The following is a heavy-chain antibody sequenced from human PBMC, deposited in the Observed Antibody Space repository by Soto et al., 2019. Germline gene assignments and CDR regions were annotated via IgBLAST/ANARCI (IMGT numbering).Heavy chain of an antibody. D-gene: IGHD1-1*01. J-gene: IGHJ4*02. CDR1: GFTFSSYE. V-gene: IGHV3-53*01. CDR3: ARGTKNGAPFDY. CDR2: LFSGGSR. Sequence: GGSLRLSCAASGFTFSSYEMNWVRKAPGKGLEWVSILFSGGSRYYLDSVKGRFAISRDDSKNALYLQMNNVRVDDTAVYYCARGTKNGAPFDYWGQGTLVTVSS.